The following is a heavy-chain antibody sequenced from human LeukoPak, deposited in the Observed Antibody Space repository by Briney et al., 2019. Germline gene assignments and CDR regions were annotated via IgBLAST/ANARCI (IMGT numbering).Heavy chain of an antibody. D-gene: IGHD3-22*01. CDR3: GGAGDSSGYPPFDY. J-gene: IGHJ4*02. V-gene: IGHV3-30-3*01. CDR2: ISYDGSNK. CDR1: GFTFSSYA. Sequence: GGSLRLSRAASGFTFSSYAMHWVRQAPGKGLEWVAVISYDGSNKYYADSVKGRFTISRDNSKNTLYLQMNSLRAEDTAVYYCGGAGDSSGYPPFDYGAQEPLAPVPS.